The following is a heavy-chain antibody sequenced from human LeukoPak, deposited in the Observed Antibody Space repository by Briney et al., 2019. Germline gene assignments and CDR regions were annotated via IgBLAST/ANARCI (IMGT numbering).Heavy chain of an antibody. CDR2: INPNSGGT. Sequence: ASVKVSCKASGYTFTGYYMHWLRQAPGQGLGWMGWINPNSGGTNYAQKFQGRVTMTRDTSISTAYMELSRLRSDDTAVYYCARVTYYYYYMDVWGKGTTVTVSS. CDR1: GYTFTGYY. CDR3: ARVTYYYYYMDV. J-gene: IGHJ6*03. V-gene: IGHV1-2*02.